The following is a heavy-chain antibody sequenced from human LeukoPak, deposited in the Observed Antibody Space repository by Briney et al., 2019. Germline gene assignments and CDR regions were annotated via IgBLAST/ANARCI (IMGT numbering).Heavy chain of an antibody. D-gene: IGHD6-19*01. J-gene: IGHJ4*02. Sequence: GGSLRLSCAASGFTFSSYSMNWVRQAPGKGLEWVSSLSSSNTYIYYADSVKGRFTISRDNAKNSLYLQMNSLRAEDTAVYYCAREKIAVAPIDYWGQGTLVTVSS. V-gene: IGHV3-21*01. CDR3: AREKIAVAPIDY. CDR2: LSSSNTYI. CDR1: GFTFSSYS.